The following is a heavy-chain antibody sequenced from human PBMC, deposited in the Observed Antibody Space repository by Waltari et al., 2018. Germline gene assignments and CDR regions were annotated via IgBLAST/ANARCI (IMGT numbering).Heavy chain of an antibody. CDR1: GGSSSSSRYY. Sequence: QLQLQESGPGLVKPSETLSLTGTVSGGSSSSSRYYWGWIRQPPGTGLEWIGSIYYSGLTYYHPSLKSRVTISVDPSKHQFSLKLSSVTAADTAVYYCARGIAAAGMGSSFDYWGQGTLVTVSS. D-gene: IGHD6-13*01. J-gene: IGHJ4*02. CDR2: IYYSGLT. V-gene: IGHV4-39*07. CDR3: ARGIAAAGMGSSFDY.